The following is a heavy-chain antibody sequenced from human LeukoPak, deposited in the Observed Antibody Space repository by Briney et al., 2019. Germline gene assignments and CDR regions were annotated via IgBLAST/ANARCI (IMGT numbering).Heavy chain of an antibody. CDR2: FDSEDGET. CDR1: GYTLTELS. Sequence: ASVKVSCKVSGYTLTELSMHWVGQAPGKGVEWMGGFDSEDGETIYAQKFQGRVTMTEDTSTDTAYMELSSLRSEDTAVYYCATGAGGPFDYWGQGTLVTVSS. J-gene: IGHJ4*02. CDR3: ATGAGGPFDY. D-gene: IGHD3-16*01. V-gene: IGHV1-24*01.